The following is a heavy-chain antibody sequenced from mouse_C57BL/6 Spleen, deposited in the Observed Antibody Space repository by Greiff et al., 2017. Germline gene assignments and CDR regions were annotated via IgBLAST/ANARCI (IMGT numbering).Heavy chain of an antibody. CDR1: GFTFSDYG. D-gene: IGHD1-1*01. V-gene: IGHV5-17*01. CDR2: ISSGSSTI. Sequence: EVKLVESGGGLVKPGGSLKLSCAASGFTFSDYGMHWVRQAPEKGLEWVAYISSGSSTIYYADTVKGRFTISRDNAKNTLFLQMTSLRSEDTAMYYCARPGYYGSSYYWYFDVWGTGTTVTVSS. J-gene: IGHJ1*03. CDR3: ARPGYYGSSYYWYFDV.